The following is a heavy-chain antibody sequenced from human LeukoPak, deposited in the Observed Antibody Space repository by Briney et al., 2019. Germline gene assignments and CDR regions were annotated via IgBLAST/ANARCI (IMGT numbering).Heavy chain of an antibody. CDR3: ARVYYDSSGND. D-gene: IGHD3-22*01. CDR2: IKQDGSEK. Sequence: QTGGSLRLSCAASGFTFSSYWMSWVRQAPGKGLDWVANIKQDGSEKYYVDSVMGRFTISRDNAKNSLYLQMNSLRAEDTAVYYCARVYYDSSGNDWGQGTLVTVSS. J-gene: IGHJ4*02. V-gene: IGHV3-7*01. CDR1: GFTFSSYW.